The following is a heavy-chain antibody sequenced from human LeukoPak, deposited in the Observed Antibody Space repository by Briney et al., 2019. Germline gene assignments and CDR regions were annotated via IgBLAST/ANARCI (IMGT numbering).Heavy chain of an antibody. D-gene: IGHD3-22*01. CDR3: ARGRYDSSGYYGIDY. Sequence: KPSETLSLTCAVYGGSFSGYYWSWIRQPPGKRLEWIGEINHSGSTNYNPSLKSRVTISVDTSKNQFSLKLSSVTAADTAVYYCARGRYDSSGYYGIDYWGQGTLVTVSS. J-gene: IGHJ4*02. CDR1: GGSFSGYY. CDR2: INHSGST. V-gene: IGHV4-34*01.